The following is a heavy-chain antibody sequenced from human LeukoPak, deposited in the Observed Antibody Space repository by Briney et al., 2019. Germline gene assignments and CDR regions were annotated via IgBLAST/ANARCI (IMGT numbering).Heavy chain of an antibody. J-gene: IGHJ4*02. CDR1: GFTVSSNY. V-gene: IGHV3-53*01. CDR3: ARGGGFRDIVAHAFDY. CDR2: IYSGGST. D-gene: IGHD5-12*01. Sequence: GGSLRLSCAASGFTVSSNYMSWVSQAPGKGLEWVSVIYSGGSTYYADSVKGRFTISRDNSKNTLYLQMNSLRAEDTAVYYCARGGGFRDIVAHAFDYWGQGTLVTVSS.